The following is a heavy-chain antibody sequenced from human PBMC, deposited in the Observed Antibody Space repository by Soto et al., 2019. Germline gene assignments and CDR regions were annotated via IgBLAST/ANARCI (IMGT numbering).Heavy chain of an antibody. CDR3: AKVAKPRVVIEYLDY. CDR2: ISSSGGRT. Sequence: EVQLLESGGGLVQPGGSVRLSCGTSGFSFVNYGMGWVRQAPGKGLEWVSGISSSGGRTYFADSVRGRFTISRDNSKNTMYLQMDSLRVEDTAVYYCAKVAKPRVVIEYLDYWGQGSLVTVSS. V-gene: IGHV3-23*01. J-gene: IGHJ4*02. CDR1: GFSFVNYG. D-gene: IGHD3-3*01.